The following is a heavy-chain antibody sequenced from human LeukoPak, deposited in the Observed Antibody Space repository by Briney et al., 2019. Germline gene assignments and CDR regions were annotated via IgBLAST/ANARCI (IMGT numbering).Heavy chain of an antibody. CDR3: TKDKGYGDYYYYYGMDV. CDR2: ISCDGTSQ. J-gene: IGHJ6*02. CDR1: GFTFSNYG. V-gene: IGHV3-30*18. Sequence: GRSLRLSCAASGFTFSNYGMHWVRQAPGKGLEWVTGISCDGTSQYYADSVKGRFTISRDNSRNTMFLQMNSLRAEDTALYYCTKDKGYGDYYYYYGMDVWGQGTTVTVSS. D-gene: IGHD4-17*01.